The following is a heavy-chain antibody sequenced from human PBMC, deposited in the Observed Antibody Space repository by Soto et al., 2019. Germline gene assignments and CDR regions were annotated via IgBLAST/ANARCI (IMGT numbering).Heavy chain of an antibody. CDR1: GGSISSGDYY. CDR2: IYYSGST. J-gene: IGHJ4*02. D-gene: IGHD3-22*01. V-gene: IGHV4-30-4*02. CDR3: SCSREMVTTLFS. Sequence: SETLSLTCTVSGGSISSGDYYWSWIRQPPGKGLEWIGYIYYSGSTYYNPSLKSRVTISVDTSKNPFPLKLSSVTAAATAVYYCSCSREMVTTLFSWGQGTRVTVAA.